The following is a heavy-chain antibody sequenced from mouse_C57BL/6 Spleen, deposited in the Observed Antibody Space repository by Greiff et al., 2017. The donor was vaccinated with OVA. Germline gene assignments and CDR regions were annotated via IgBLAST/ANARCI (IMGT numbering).Heavy chain of an antibody. CDR3: ARRNYGSSLYWYFDV. CDR1: GYTFTSYW. D-gene: IGHD1-1*01. J-gene: IGHJ1*03. Sequence: VQLQQPGAELVMPGASVKLSCKASGYTFTSYWMHWVKQRPGQGLEWIGEIDPSDSYTNYNQKFKGKSTLTVDKSSSTAYMQLSSLTSEDSAVYYGARRNYGSSLYWYFDVWGTGTTVTVSS. CDR2: IDPSDSYT. V-gene: IGHV1-69*01.